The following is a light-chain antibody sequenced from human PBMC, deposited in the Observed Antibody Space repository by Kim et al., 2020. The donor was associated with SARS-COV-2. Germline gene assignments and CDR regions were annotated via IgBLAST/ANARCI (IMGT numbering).Light chain of an antibody. CDR2: DNN. CDR3: GTWDSSLSAWV. Sequence: QSVLTQPPSVSAAPGQKVTISCSGSSSNIGNNYVSSYQQLPGTAPKLLIYDNNKRPSGIPDRFSGSKSGTSATLGITGLQTGDEADYYCGTWDSSLSAWVFGGGTQLTVL. J-gene: IGLJ3*02. V-gene: IGLV1-51*01. CDR1: SSNIGNNY.